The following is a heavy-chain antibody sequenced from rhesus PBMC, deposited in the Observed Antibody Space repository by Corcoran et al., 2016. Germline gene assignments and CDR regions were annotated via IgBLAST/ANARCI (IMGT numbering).Heavy chain of an antibody. V-gene: IGHV3-54*02. CDR2: ISYDGSKK. J-gene: IGHJ4*01. D-gene: IGHD6-25*01. CDR3: ARDPGVASAGTLFDY. CDR1: GFSFSRYG. Sequence: EVQLVESGGGLVQPGGSLRLSCAASGFSFSRYGMHWVRQAAGKGLELVSVISYDGSKKYYEDCVKDRFTISRDNSKNMLYLQMNNLKVEDTAVYYCARDPGVASAGTLFDYWGQGVLVTVSS.